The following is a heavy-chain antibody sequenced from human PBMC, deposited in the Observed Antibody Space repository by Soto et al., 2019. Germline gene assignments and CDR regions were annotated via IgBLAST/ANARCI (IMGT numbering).Heavy chain of an antibody. V-gene: IGHV3-49*04. D-gene: IGHD6-13*01. Sequence: PGGSLRLSCTTSGFNFGALAMSWVRQAPGKGLEWVGSIRSKTYGGTPEYAASVKGRFTISRDDSRSIAYLQMNSLETDDTAVYYCTRDRIAADLSDFGYWGQGTLVTVPS. J-gene: IGHJ4*02. CDR2: IRSKTYGGTP. CDR3: TRDRIAADLSDFGY. CDR1: GFNFGALA.